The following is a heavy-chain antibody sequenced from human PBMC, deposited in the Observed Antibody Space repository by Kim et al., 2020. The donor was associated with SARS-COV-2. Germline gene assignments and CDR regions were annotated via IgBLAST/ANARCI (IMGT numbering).Heavy chain of an antibody. CDR2: ISYDGSNK. Sequence: GGSLRLSCAASGFTFSSYAMHWVRQAPGKGLEWVAVISYDGSNKYYADSVKGRFTISRDNSKNTLYLQMNSLRAEDTAVYYCARYCSGGSCYGRFPYYYYGMDVWGQGTTVTVSS. J-gene: IGHJ6*02. D-gene: IGHD2-15*01. CDR1: GFTFSSYA. V-gene: IGHV3-30-3*01. CDR3: ARYCSGGSCYGRFPYYYYGMDV.